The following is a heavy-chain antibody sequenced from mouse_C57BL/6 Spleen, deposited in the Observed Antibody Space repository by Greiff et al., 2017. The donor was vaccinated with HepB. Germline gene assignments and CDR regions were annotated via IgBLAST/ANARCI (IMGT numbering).Heavy chain of an antibody. V-gene: IGHV1-64*01. D-gene: IGHD2-4*01. CDR2: IHPNSGST. Sequence: QVQLQQPGAELVKPGASVKLSCKASGYTFTSYWMHWVKQRPGQGLEWIGMIHPNSGSTNYNEKFKSKATLTVDKSSSTAYRQLSSLTSEDSAVYYCARWGSIFYDYGEVWYFDVWGTGTTVTVSS. J-gene: IGHJ1*03. CDR3: ARWGSIFYDYGEVWYFDV. CDR1: GYTFTSYW.